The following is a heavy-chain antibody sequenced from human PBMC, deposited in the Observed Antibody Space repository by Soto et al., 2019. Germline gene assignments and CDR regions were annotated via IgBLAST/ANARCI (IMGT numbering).Heavy chain of an antibody. CDR2: ISGGGNI. CDR3: AKDWLATSAPS. D-gene: IGHD3-10*01. CDR1: GFTFSSNA. V-gene: IGHV3-23*01. Sequence: EVHLLESGGGLVQPGGSLRLSCAASGFTFSSNAMSWVRQAPGKGLEWVSSISGGGNIYYVDSVKGRFTISRDNSKNTLYLQMNSLRAEDTAVYFCAKDWLATSAPSWGQGTLVTVSS. J-gene: IGHJ5*02.